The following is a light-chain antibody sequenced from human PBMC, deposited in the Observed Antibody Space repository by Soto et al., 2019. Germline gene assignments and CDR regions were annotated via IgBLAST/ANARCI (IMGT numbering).Light chain of an antibody. J-gene: IGKJ3*01. CDR3: QQYDHWPFT. Sequence: EIVMTQSPATLSVSPGARATLSCRASQSVSGNLAWYQQKPGQAPRLLIYGASTRATGLPARFSGSGSGTEFTLTISSLQSEDFALYYCQQYDHWPFTFGPGTKVDIK. CDR2: GAS. CDR1: QSVSGN. V-gene: IGKV3-15*01.